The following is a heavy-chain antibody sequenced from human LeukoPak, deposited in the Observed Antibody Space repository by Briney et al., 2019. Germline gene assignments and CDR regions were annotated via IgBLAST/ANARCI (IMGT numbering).Heavy chain of an antibody. Sequence: ASVKVSCKASGYTFTSYDINWVRQATGQGLEWMGWMNPNSGNTGYAQKFQGRVTMTRNTSISTAYMELSRLRSEDTAVYYCARGGGDRTYDFWSGYYTRHNWFDPWGQGTLVTVSS. CDR1: GYTFTSYD. J-gene: IGHJ5*02. D-gene: IGHD3-3*01. CDR2: MNPNSGNT. V-gene: IGHV1-8*01. CDR3: ARGGGDRTYDFWSGYYTRHNWFDP.